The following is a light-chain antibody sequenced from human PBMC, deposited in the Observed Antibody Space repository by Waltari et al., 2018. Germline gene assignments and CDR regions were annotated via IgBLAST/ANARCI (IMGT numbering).Light chain of an antibody. V-gene: IGKV1-39*01. CDR1: QSFSSS. J-gene: IGKJ2*01. Sequence: IQMTQSPSSLSASVGDRVTITCLARQSFSSSVNWYQQIPGKAPKLLISVASTLRSGVPSRFSGSGSGTDFSLTISSLQPEDFATYYCQQSYTTAFTFGQGTKLEIK. CDR2: VAS. CDR3: QQSYTTAFT.